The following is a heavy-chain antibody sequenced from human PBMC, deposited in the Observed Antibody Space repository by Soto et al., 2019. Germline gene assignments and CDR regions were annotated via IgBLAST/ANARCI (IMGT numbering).Heavy chain of an antibody. CDR3: ARSSSSWQRDYYYGMDV. Sequence: QVQLVQSGAEVKKPGSSVKVSCKASGGTFSSYAISWVRQAPGQGLEWMGGIIPIFGTANYAQKFQRRVTITADESTSTAYMELSSLGSEDTAVYYCARSSSSWQRDYYYGMDVWGQGTTVTVSS. D-gene: IGHD6-13*01. CDR2: IIPIFGTA. V-gene: IGHV1-69*12. J-gene: IGHJ6*02. CDR1: GGTFSSYA.